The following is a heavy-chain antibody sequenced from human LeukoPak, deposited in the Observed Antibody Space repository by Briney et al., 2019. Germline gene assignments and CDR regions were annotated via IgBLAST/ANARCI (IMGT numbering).Heavy chain of an antibody. CDR2: SYTSGPA. D-gene: IGHD3-22*01. CDR3: AEVLITPYYFEY. Sequence: SETLSLTCAVSGDSISCYYWSWIRQPAGKGLEWIGRSYTSGPANYNPSLKSRVTMSADTSKKQLSLKLNSVTAADTAVFYCAEVLITPYYFEYRGQGTLVTVSS. CDR1: GDSISCYY. V-gene: IGHV4-4*07. J-gene: IGHJ4*02.